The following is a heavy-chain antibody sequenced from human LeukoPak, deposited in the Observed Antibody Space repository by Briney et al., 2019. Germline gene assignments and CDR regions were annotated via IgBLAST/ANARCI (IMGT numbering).Heavy chain of an antibody. CDR1: GFTFSSYS. D-gene: IGHD4-17*01. CDR2: ISSSSSTI. J-gene: IGHJ4*02. Sequence: GGSLRLPCAASGFTFSSYSMNWVRQAPGKGLEWVSYISSSSSTIYYADSVKGRFTISRDNAKNSLYLQMNSLRAEDTAVYYCARGGYGDYGRFDYWGQGTLVTVSS. V-gene: IGHV3-48*01. CDR3: ARGGYGDYGRFDY.